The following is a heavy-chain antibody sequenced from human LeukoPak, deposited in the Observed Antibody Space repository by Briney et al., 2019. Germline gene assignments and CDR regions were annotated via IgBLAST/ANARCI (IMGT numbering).Heavy chain of an antibody. Sequence: SETLSLTCAVYGGSFSGYYWSWIRQPPGKGLEWIGEINHSGSTNYNPSLKSRVTISVDTSKNQFSLKLSSVTAADTAVYYCARAYNWNYVWFDPWGQGTLVTVSS. J-gene: IGHJ5*02. V-gene: IGHV4-34*01. CDR2: INHSGST. CDR1: GGSFSGYY. D-gene: IGHD1-7*01. CDR3: ARAYNWNYVWFDP.